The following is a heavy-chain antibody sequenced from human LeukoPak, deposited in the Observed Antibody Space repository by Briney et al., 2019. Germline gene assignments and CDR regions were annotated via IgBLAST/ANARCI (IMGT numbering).Heavy chain of an antibody. J-gene: IGHJ4*02. CDR1: GFTFSSYA. D-gene: IGHD4-23*01. Sequence: GGSLRLSCAASGFTFSSYAMHWVRQAPGKGLEWVAVISYDGSNKYYADSVKGRFTISRDNSKNTLYLQMNSLRAEDTAVYYCARVSVAQFSFDYWGQGTLVTVSS. V-gene: IGHV3-30-3*01. CDR3: ARVSVAQFSFDY. CDR2: ISYDGSNK.